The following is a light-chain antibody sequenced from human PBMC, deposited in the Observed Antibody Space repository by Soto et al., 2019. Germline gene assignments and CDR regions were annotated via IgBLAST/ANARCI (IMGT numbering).Light chain of an antibody. CDR1: SSDVGGYVY. CDR2: DVT. Sequence: QSALTQPASVSGSPGPPITISCTVTSSDVGGYVYVSWYLQHPGKTPKLMVYDVTSSPSGVSYLFSGSKYGNTASLTISGLQAEDEADYYCSSYTTSSSYVFGTGTKVTV. J-gene: IGLJ1*01. V-gene: IGLV2-14*01. CDR3: SSYTTSSSYV.